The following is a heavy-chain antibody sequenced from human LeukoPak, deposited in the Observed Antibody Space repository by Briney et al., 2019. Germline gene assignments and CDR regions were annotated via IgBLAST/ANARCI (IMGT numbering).Heavy chain of an antibody. D-gene: IGHD3-22*01. J-gene: IGHJ3*02. V-gene: IGHV3-21*01. CDR3: ARDRLYYYDSSGQLGGAFDI. CDR1: GFTFSSYS. CDR2: ISSSSSYI. Sequence: PGGFLRLSCAASGFTFSSYSMNWVRQAPGKGLEWVSSISSSSSYIYYADSVKGRFTISRDNAKNSLYLQMNSLRAEDTAVYYCARDRLYYYDSSGQLGGAFDIWGQGTMVTVSS.